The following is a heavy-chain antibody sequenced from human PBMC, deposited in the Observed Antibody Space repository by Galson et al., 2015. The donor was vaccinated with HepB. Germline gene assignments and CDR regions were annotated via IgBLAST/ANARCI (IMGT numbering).Heavy chain of an antibody. Sequence: SLRLSCAAPGFTFSSYAMHWVRQAPGKGLEWVAVISYDGSNKYYADSVKGRFTISRDNSKNTLYLQMNSLRAEDTAVYYCARDPDARIAANPKYYYYGMDVWGQGTTVTVSS. V-gene: IGHV3-30-3*01. CDR2: ISYDGSNK. CDR3: ARDPDARIAANPKYYYYGMDV. CDR1: GFTFSSYA. J-gene: IGHJ6*02. D-gene: IGHD6-25*01.